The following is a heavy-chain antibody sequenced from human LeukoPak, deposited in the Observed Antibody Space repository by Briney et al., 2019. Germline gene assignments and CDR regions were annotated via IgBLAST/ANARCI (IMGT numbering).Heavy chain of an antibody. Sequence: PGGSLRLSCAASGFTFSSYAMSWVRQAPGKGLEWVSSISSSSSYIYYADSVKGRFTISRDNAKNSLYLQMNSLRAEDTAVYYCARPAAAGSPTPGYWGQGTLVTVSS. V-gene: IGHV3-21*01. CDR3: ARPAAAGSPTPGY. CDR2: ISSSSSYI. D-gene: IGHD6-13*01. CDR1: GFTFSSYA. J-gene: IGHJ4*02.